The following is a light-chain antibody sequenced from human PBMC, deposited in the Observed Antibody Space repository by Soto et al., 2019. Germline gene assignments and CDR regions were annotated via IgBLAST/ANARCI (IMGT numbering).Light chain of an antibody. CDR2: AAS. V-gene: IGKV3-20*01. Sequence: EIELTQSPGTLSLSPGERATLSCRASQSVSSSYLAWYQHKPGQPPRLLIYAASSRATGIPDRFSGSGSGTDFTLTISRLEPEDFAVYYCQQYDNSLYTFGQGTKLEIK. CDR3: QQYDNSLYT. CDR1: QSVSSSY. J-gene: IGKJ2*01.